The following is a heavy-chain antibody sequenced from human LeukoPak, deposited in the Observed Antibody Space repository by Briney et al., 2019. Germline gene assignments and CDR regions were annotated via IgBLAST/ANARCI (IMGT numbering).Heavy chain of an antibody. Sequence: GGSLRLSCAASGFTFSSYSMNWVRQAPGKGLEWVSSISSSSSYIYYADSVKGRFTISRDNAKNSLDLQMNSLRAEDTAVYYCAKGEGIQLISKYFDYWGQGTLVTVSS. CDR3: AKGEGIQLISKYFDY. CDR2: ISSSSSYI. J-gene: IGHJ4*02. D-gene: IGHD2-8*01. CDR1: GFTFSSYS. V-gene: IGHV3-21*01.